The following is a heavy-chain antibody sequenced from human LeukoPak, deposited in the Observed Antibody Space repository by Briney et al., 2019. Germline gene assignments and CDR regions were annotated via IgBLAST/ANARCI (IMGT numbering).Heavy chain of an antibody. CDR1: GFTFSSYA. Sequence: GGSLTLSCAGSGFTFSSYAMSWVRQAPGQGLEWVSVISDSGDYTSYADSVRGRFTISRDNSRNTLYLRMISLRPEDTAVYYCAKDTSIGKYCTNGVCSPFDYWGQEPLVTVSS. D-gene: IGHD2-8*01. CDR3: AKDTSIGKYCTNGVCSPFDY. CDR2: ISDSGDYT. J-gene: IGHJ4*02. V-gene: IGHV3-23*01.